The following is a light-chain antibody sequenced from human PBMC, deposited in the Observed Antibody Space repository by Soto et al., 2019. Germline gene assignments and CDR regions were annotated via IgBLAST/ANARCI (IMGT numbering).Light chain of an antibody. CDR3: QQSSSIPWT. V-gene: IGKV1-39*01. Sequence: EIQMTQSPSSLSASVGDRVTLTCRASQDISDHLNWYQQKPQKAPELLISSASSIQSGVPSRFRGSGSGTDFPLTISSLQPEDFATYYCQQSSSIPWTFGQGTKVEIK. CDR2: SAS. J-gene: IGKJ1*01. CDR1: QDISDH.